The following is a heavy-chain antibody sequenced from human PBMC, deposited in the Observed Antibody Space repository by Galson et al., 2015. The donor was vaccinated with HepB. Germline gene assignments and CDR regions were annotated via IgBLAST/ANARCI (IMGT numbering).Heavy chain of an antibody. V-gene: IGHV3-23*01. CDR2: ISGSGTRT. D-gene: IGHD6-19*01. J-gene: IGHJ4*02. CDR3: AKVKVEDQWLLRGPADY. Sequence: SLRLSCAASGFTFSSYAMSWVRQAPGKGLEWVSGISGSGTRTYYADSVKGRFTASRDNSKNTVYLQMNSLRAEDTAIYYCAKVKVEDQWLLRGPADYWGQGTLVTVSS. CDR1: GFTFSSYA.